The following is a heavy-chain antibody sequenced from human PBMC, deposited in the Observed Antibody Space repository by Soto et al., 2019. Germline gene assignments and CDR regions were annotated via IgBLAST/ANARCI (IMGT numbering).Heavy chain of an antibody. CDR2: IWYDGSNK. CDR3: ARDPHCSDAFDI. D-gene: IGHD3-10*02. Sequence: QVQLVESGGGVVQPGRSLRLSCAASGFTFSSYGMHWVRQAPGKGLEWVAVIWYDGSNKYYAASVKGRFTISRDNSNNTLYLQMNSLRAEDTAVYYCARDPHCSDAFDIWGQGTMVTVSA. CDR1: GFTFSSYG. J-gene: IGHJ3*02. V-gene: IGHV3-33*01.